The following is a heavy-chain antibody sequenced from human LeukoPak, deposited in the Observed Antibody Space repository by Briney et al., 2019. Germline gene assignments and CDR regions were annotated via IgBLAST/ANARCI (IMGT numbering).Heavy chain of an antibody. V-gene: IGHV3-23*01. CDR3: GYPLWFGELGAFDI. J-gene: IGHJ3*02. CDR1: GFTFSSNA. D-gene: IGHD3-10*01. Sequence: PGGSLRLSCAASGFTFSSNAMSWVRQAAGKGLEWVSAISGSGGSTHYADSAKGRFSISRDNSKNTLYLQMNSLRAEDTAVYYCGYPLWFGELGAFDIWGQGTMVTVSS. CDR2: ISGSGGST.